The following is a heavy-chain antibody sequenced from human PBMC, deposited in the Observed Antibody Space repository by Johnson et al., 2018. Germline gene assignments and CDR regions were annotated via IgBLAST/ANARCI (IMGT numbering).Heavy chain of an antibody. CDR2: ISYDGGNK. CDR3: AKWGGPRLGLFQH. J-gene: IGHJ1*01. V-gene: IGHV3-30*18. CDR1: GFTFSSYG. D-gene: IGHD7-27*01. Sequence: QVQLVQSGGGVVQPGRSLRLSCAASGFTFSSYGIHWVRQAPGKGLEWGAVISYDGGNKYYADSVKGRFTISRDNSKNTLYLQMNSRRAEDTAVYYCAKWGGPRLGLFQHWGQGTLVTVSS.